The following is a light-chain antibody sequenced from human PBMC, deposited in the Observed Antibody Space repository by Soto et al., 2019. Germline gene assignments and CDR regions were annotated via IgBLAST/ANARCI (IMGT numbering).Light chain of an antibody. CDR1: QSVNHN. CDR2: DAS. CDR3: QQRSNWPPT. Sequence: VMTQSPDTLSASPGERVSLSCRASQSVNHNLAWYHQKPGQAPRLLIYDASNRATGIPARFSGSGSGTDFTLTISSLEPEDFAVYYCQQRSNWPPTFGQGTKLEIK. V-gene: IGKV3-11*01. J-gene: IGKJ2*01.